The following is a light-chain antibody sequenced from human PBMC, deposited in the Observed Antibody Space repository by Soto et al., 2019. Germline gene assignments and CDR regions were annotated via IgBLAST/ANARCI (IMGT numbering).Light chain of an antibody. CDR3: CSYAGSSTVV. V-gene: IGLV2-23*01. J-gene: IGLJ2*01. Sequence: QSVLIQPASVSGSPGQSITISCTGTSSDVGSYNLVSWYQQHPGKAPKLMIYEGSKRPSGVSNRFSGSKSGNTASLTISGPQAEDEADYYWCSYAGSSTVVFGGGTQLTV. CDR1: SSDVGSYNL. CDR2: EGS.